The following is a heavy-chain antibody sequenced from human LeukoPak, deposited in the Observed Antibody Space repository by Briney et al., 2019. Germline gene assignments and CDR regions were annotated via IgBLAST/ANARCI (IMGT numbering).Heavy chain of an antibody. Sequence: PSETLSLTCAVYGGSFSGYHWSWIRQSPGKGLEWIGEINYSGSTTNYNPSLKSRLTISIDTSKNQLSLKLSSVTAADTAVYYCTRSGLTGMREYVRSDYYYYGTDVWGQGTAVTVSS. D-gene: IGHD2/OR15-2a*01. CDR3: TRSGLTGMREYVRSDYYYYGTDV. CDR1: GGSFSGYH. V-gene: IGHV4-34*01. J-gene: IGHJ6*02. CDR2: INYSGSTT.